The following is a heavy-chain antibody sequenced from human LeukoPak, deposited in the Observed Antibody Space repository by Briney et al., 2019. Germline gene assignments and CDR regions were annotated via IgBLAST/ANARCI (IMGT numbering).Heavy chain of an antibody. V-gene: IGHV4-59*08. Sequence: NPSETLSLTCTVSGGSISSYYWSWIRQPPGKGLEWIGYIYYSGSTNYNPSLKSRVTISVDTSKNQFSLKLSPVTAADTAVYYCARQSYYYYGMDVWGQGTTVTVSS. CDR2: IYYSGST. J-gene: IGHJ6*02. CDR1: GGSISSYY. CDR3: ARQSYYYYGMDV.